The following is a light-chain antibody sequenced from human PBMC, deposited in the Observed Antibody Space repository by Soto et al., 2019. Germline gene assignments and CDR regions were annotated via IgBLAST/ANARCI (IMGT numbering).Light chain of an antibody. V-gene: IGLV2-14*01. CDR1: SSDIGVYNY. J-gene: IGLJ2*01. Sequence: QSALTQPASVSGSPGQSITISCTGTSSDIGVYNYVSWYQQHPGKAPKLMIYDVRNRPSGVSNRFSGSKSGNTASLTISGLQAEDEADYYCCSYTNRKSVVFGAGTKLTVL. CDR3: CSYTNRKSVV. CDR2: DVR.